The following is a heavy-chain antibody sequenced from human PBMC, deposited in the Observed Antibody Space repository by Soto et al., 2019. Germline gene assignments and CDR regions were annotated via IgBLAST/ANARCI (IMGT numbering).Heavy chain of an antibody. CDR2: ISSSGSTI. CDR3: ARAMPRRDAFDI. Sequence: LRLSCAASGFTFSSYEMNWVRQAPGKGLEWVSYISSSGSTIYYADSVKGRFTISRDNAKNSLYLQMNSLRAEDTAVYYCARAMPRRDAFDIWGQGTMVTVSS. CDR1: GFTFSSYE. V-gene: IGHV3-48*03. J-gene: IGHJ3*02. D-gene: IGHD2-2*01.